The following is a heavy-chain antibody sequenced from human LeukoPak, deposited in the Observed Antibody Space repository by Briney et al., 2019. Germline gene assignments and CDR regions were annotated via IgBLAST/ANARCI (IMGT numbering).Heavy chain of an antibody. CDR2: TYYRSKWYN. CDR3: ARRGHLRDSFRGDYRHYYYYGMDV. J-gene: IGHJ6*02. Sequence: SQTLSPTCAISGDSASSNSAAWNRIRQSPSRGLEWLGRTYYRSKWYNDYAVSVKSRITINPDTSKNQFSLQLNSVTPEDTAVYYCARRGHLRDSFRGDYRHYYYYGMDVWGQGTTVTVSS. V-gene: IGHV6-1*01. D-gene: IGHD4-17*01. CDR1: GDSASSNSAA.